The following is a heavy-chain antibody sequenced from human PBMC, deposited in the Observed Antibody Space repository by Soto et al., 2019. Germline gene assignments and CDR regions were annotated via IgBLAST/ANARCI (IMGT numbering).Heavy chain of an antibody. CDR2: ISYDGSNK. D-gene: IGHD2-15*01. CDR1: GFTFSSYG. V-gene: IGHV3-30*03. J-gene: IGHJ6*02. CDR3: ARDLGYCSGGRCYRFDYYYGMDV. Sequence: QVQLVESGGGVVQPGRSLRLSCAASGFTFSSYGMHWVRQAPGKGLEWVAVISYDGSNKYYADSVKSRFTISRDKTKNTLYLRMTGLRAEYTAVYSCARDLGYCSGGRCYRFDYYYGMDVWGQGTTVTVSS.